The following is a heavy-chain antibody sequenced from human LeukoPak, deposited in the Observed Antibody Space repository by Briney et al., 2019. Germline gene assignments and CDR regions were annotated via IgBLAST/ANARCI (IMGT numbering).Heavy chain of an antibody. CDR2: IYHSGST. V-gene: IGHV4-30-2*01. CDR1: GGSFSGYY. CDR3: ARAYSSSWYGFGNWFDP. Sequence: PSETLSLTCAVYGGSFSGYYWRWIRQPPGKGLEWIGYIYHSGSTYYNPSLKSRVTISVDRSKNQFSLKLSSVTAADTAVYYCARAYSSSWYGFGNWFDPWGQGTLVTVSS. D-gene: IGHD6-13*01. J-gene: IGHJ5*02.